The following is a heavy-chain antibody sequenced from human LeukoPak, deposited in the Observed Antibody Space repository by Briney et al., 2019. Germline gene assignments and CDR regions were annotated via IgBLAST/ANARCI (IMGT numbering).Heavy chain of an antibody. D-gene: IGHD3-10*01. V-gene: IGHV3-48*03. J-gene: IGHJ5*02. CDR1: GFTFSSYE. Sequence: GGSLRLSCAASGFTFSSYEMNWVRQPPGKGLEWVSTISSSGSTIYYADSVKGRFTISRDNAKNSLYLQMNSLRAEDTAVYYCARNNNYYGDPGWFDPWGQGTLVTVSS. CDR3: ARNNNYYGDPGWFDP. CDR2: ISSSGSTI.